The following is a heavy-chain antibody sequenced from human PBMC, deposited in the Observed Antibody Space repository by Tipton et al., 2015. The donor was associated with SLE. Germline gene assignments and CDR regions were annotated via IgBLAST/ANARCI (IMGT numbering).Heavy chain of an antibody. Sequence: TLSLTCTVSGGSIGSHYWNWIRQSPGKGLEWIGYLSHSGSTNYNPPLKSRVTMSVDTSKNQFSLKMRSVTAADTAVYYCARDADFQWLVLDSWGQGTLVTVSS. V-gene: IGHV4-59*11. D-gene: IGHD6-19*01. CDR1: GGSIGSHY. CDR3: ARDADFQWLVLDS. CDR2: LSHSGST. J-gene: IGHJ4*02.